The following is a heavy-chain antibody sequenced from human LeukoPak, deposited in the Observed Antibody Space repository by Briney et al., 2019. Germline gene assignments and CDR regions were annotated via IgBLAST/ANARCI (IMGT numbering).Heavy chain of an antibody. CDR2: ISAFNANT. D-gene: IGHD3-22*01. J-gene: IGHJ4*02. Sequence: ASVKVSCKASGYTFSNHGITWVRQAPGQGPEWMGWISAFNANTHYAQNFQGRVTMTTDASTSTAYMEVGGLISDDTAVYYCARIVGSNHLYWYFDYWGQGALVTVSS. CDR1: GYTFSNHG. V-gene: IGHV1-18*01. CDR3: ARIVGSNHLYWYFDY.